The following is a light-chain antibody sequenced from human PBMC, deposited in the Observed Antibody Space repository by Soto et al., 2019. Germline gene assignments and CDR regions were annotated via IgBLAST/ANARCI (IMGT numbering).Light chain of an antibody. CDR1: QNVNDR. J-gene: IGKJ2*01. Sequence: DIQMTQSPSSLSASIGDRVTVTCRASQNVNDRLAWYQQKPGKAPQVLIYDVFRLQSGVPSRFNGGGSGTEFTLTISGLQAEDSATYFCQHYSGLPHTFGPGTKLEI. CDR2: DVF. V-gene: IGKV1-5*01. CDR3: QHYSGLPHT.